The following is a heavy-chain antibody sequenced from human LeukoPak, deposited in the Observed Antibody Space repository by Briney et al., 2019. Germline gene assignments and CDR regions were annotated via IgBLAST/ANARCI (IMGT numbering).Heavy chain of an antibody. Sequence: GGSLRLSCAASGFAVSNNYMSWVRQAPGKGLEWVSVIYSDGSPYYTDSVKGRFTISRDGSKSTLFLQMNSLRAEDTSVYYCAREIPQQLVAMDVWGQGTTVTVSS. V-gene: IGHV3-53*01. CDR3: AREIPQQLVAMDV. CDR2: IYSDGSP. J-gene: IGHJ6*02. CDR1: GFAVSNNY. D-gene: IGHD6-13*01.